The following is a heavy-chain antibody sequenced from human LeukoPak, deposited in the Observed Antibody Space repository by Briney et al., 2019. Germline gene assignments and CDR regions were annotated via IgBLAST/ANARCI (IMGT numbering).Heavy chain of an antibody. CDR1: GYTFTSYG. V-gene: IGHV1-18*01. Sequence: ASVKVSCKASGYTFTSYGISWVRQAPGQGLEWMGWISAYNGNTNYAQKLQGRVTMTTDTSTSTAYMELRGLRSDDTAAYYCARADHIAAAATTYSYWGQGTLVTVSS. CDR3: ARADHIAAAATTYSY. CDR2: ISAYNGNT. D-gene: IGHD6-13*01. J-gene: IGHJ4*02.